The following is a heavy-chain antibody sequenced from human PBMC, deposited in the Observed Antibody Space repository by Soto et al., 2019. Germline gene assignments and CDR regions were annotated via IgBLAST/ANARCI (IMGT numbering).Heavy chain of an antibody. CDR3: TRRIGAYAMYV. D-gene: IGHD6-13*01. CDR1: GFTFSGSS. CDR2: IRGKTDTYAT. Sequence: PGGSLRLSCAASGFTFSGSSMHCVRRASGKGLEWVGRIRGKTDTYATAYAAPVRGRFTISRDDSKNTAYLQMNSLKTEDTAVYFCTRRIGAYAMYVWGKGTTV. J-gene: IGHJ6*04. V-gene: IGHV3-73*01.